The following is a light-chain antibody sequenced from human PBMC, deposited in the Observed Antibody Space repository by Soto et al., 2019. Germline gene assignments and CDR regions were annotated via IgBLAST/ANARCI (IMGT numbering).Light chain of an antibody. CDR2: AAS. CDR3: QQSYSTPWYT. CDR1: QSISSY. Sequence: DIQMTQSPSSLSASVGDRVTITCRVSQSISSYLNWYQQKPGKAPKLLIYAASSLQSGVPSRFSGSGSGTDFTLTISSLQPEDFATYYCQQSYSTPWYTFGQGTKLEIK. J-gene: IGKJ2*01. V-gene: IGKV1-39*01.